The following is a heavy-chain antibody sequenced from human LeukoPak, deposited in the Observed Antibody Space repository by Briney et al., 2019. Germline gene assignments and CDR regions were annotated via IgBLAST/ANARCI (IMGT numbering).Heavy chain of an antibody. J-gene: IGHJ3*02. CDR2: IYYSGST. CDR1: GGSISSSY. CDR3: ARYVDIVTTSDAFDI. Sequence: KPSETLSLTCTVSGGSISSSYWSWIRQPPGKGLEWIGYIYYSGSTNYNPSLKSRVTISVDTSKNQFSLKVSSVTAADTAVYYCARYVDIVTTSDAFDIWGQGTMVTVSS. D-gene: IGHD5-12*01. V-gene: IGHV4-59*01.